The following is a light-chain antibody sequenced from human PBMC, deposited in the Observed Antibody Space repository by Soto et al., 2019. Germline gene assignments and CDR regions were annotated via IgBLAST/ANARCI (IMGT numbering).Light chain of an antibody. CDR2: EVN. CDR1: SSDMGHADR. V-gene: IGLV2-18*02. CDR3: TSTITKYFVIL. Sequence: QSALTQPPSVSGSPGQSVTISCTGTSSDMGHADRVSWYQQSPGTAPRLMIYEVNNRPAGVPDRFSGSKSGNTASLTISGLQPEDEADYYCTSTITKYFVILFGGGTKVTV. J-gene: IGLJ2*01.